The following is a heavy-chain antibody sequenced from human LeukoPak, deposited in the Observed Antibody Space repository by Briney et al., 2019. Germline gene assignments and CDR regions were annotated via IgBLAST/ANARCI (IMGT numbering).Heavy chain of an antibody. D-gene: IGHD4-17*01. CDR2: IFTSGIA. V-gene: IGHV4-4*07. CDR3: ARALYGWFDP. Sequence: SETLSLTCTVSGGSIGIYYWNWIRQPAGKGLEWIGRIFTSGIANYNPSLKSRVTMSVDTSKNQFSLNLSSVTAADTAVYYCARALYGWFDPWGQGTLVTVSS. J-gene: IGHJ5*02. CDR1: GGSIGIYY.